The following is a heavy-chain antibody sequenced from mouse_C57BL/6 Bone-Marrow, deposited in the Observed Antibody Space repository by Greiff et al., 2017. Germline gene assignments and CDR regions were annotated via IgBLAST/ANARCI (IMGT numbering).Heavy chain of an antibody. Sequence: EVQVVESGPVLVKPGASVKMSCKASGYTFTDYYMNWVKQSHGKSLEWIGVINPYNGGTSYNQKFKGKATLTVDKSSSTAYMELNSLTSEDSAVYYCARYYYGSSRYWYFDVWGTGTTVTVSS. CDR3: ARYYYGSSRYWYFDV. D-gene: IGHD1-1*01. J-gene: IGHJ1*03. V-gene: IGHV1-19*01. CDR2: INPYNGGT. CDR1: GYTFTDYY.